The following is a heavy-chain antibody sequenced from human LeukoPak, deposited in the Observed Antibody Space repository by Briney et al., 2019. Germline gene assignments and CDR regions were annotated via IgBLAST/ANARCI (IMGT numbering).Heavy chain of an antibody. CDR2: IRYDGSNR. V-gene: IGHV3-30*02. CDR1: GFTLSSYG. J-gene: IGHJ2*01. D-gene: IGHD6-25*01. Sequence: GALRLSCAASGFTLSSYGMHWVRQAPGKGLEWVSFIRYDGSNRNYADSVKGRFTISRDNSKNTLYLQMNSLRSDDTAVYYCARRSGHYYWYFDLWGRGTLVTVSS. CDR3: ARRSGHYYWYFDL.